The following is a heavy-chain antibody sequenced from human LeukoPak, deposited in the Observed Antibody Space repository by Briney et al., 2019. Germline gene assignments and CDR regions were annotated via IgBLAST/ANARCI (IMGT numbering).Heavy chain of an antibody. CDR1: GFTFDDYA. CDR2: ISWNSGSI. J-gene: IGHJ4*02. Sequence: GGSLRLSCAASGFTFDDYAMHWVRQAPGKGLEWASGISWNSGSIGYADSVKGRFTISRDNAKNSLYLQMNSLRAEDTALYYCAKDSDSYGSGTYDYFNYWGQRTLVTVSS. V-gene: IGHV3-9*01. CDR3: AKDSDSYGSGTYDYFNY. D-gene: IGHD3-10*01.